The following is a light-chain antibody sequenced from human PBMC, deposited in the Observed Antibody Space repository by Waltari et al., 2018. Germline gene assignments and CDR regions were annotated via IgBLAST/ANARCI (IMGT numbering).Light chain of an antibody. Sequence: EVLLTQSPGTLSLSPGDRATISCRASQSISSSYLAWYQQRPGQAPRLLIYTASSRATGIPDRFSGSGSGTDFTLTIIRLEPEDFAVYYCQQYGDSPITFGQGTRLEIK. CDR3: QQYGDSPIT. V-gene: IGKV3-20*01. J-gene: IGKJ5*01. CDR1: QSISSSY. CDR2: TAS.